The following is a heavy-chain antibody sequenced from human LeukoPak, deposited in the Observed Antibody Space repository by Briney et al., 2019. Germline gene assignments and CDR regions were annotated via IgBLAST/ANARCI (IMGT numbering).Heavy chain of an antibody. J-gene: IGHJ4*02. V-gene: IGHV3-48*01. CDR3: ARYRAAPNYFDF. Sequence: PGGSLRLSCAASGFTFSSYGMNWVRRAPGKGLEWISYMNSDSSTIYHADSVRGRFTISRDNAKNSLFLQMNSLRAEDTAVYYCARYRAAPNYFDFWGQGTLVTVSS. CDR2: MNSDSSTI. D-gene: IGHD6-13*01. CDR1: GFTFSSYG.